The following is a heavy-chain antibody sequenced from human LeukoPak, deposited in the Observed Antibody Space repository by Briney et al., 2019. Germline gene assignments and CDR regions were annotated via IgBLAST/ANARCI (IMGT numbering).Heavy chain of an antibody. D-gene: IGHD3-22*01. V-gene: IGHV1-18*01. CDR2: ISAYNGNT. Sequence: GASVKVSCMASGYTFTSYGISWVRQAPGQGLEWMGWISAYNGNTNYAQKLQGRVTMTTDTSTSTAYMELRSLRSDDTAVYYCARDNAGRGYYYDSSGYFGYWGQGTLVTVSS. CDR3: ARDNAGRGYYYDSSGYFGY. CDR1: GYTFTSYG. J-gene: IGHJ4*02.